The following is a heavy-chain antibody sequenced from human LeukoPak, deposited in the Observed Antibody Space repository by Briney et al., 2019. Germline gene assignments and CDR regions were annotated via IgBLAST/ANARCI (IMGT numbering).Heavy chain of an antibody. CDR1: GYIFTTYD. CDR2: MNPNSVNT. Sequence: ASVKVSCKASGYIFTTYDINWVRQATGQGLEWMGWMNPNSVNTAYAQKFQGRVTMTRNTSISTAYMELSSLRSEDTAVYYCARKRDGGNPLGYWGQGTLVTVSS. CDR3: ARKRDGGNPLGY. J-gene: IGHJ4*02. V-gene: IGHV1-8*01. D-gene: IGHD4-23*01.